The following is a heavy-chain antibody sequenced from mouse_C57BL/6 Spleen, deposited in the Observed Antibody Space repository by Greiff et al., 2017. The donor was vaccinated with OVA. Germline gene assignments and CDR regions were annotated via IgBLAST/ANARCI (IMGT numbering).Heavy chain of an antibody. CDR1: GFNIKAYY. D-gene: IGHD3-3*01. CDR3: ARSSSGTGAWFAY. CDR2: IDPEAGET. J-gene: IGHJ3*01. Sequence: VQLQQSGAELVKPGASVKLSCTASGFNIKAYYLHWVKQRTEKGLEWIGRIDPEAGETKYAPTFQGKATITSDTSSNTAYLQLSSLTSEYTAVYYCARSSSGTGAWFAYWGQGTLVTVSA. V-gene: IGHV14-2*01.